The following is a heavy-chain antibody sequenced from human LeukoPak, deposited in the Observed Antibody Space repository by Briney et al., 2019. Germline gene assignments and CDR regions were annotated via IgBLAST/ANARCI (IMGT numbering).Heavy chain of an antibody. CDR3: AHRHNYGDLFDI. Sequence: SGPNAGEPTQTLTLTCTFSGFSFSTTGVAVGWIRQPPGKALEWLALIYWNHDKRYSPSLENRLTITKDTSKNQVVLTMTNMDPVDTATYYCAHRHNYGDLFDIWGQGAMVTVSS. V-gene: IGHV2-5*01. J-gene: IGHJ3*02. D-gene: IGHD4-17*01. CDR1: GFSFSTTGVA. CDR2: IYWNHDK.